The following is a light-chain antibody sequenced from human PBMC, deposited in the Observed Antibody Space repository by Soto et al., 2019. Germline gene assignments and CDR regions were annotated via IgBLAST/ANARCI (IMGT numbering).Light chain of an antibody. J-gene: IGKJ1*01. CDR1: QSISNH. CDR2: AAS. CDR3: QQSYSSPPT. V-gene: IGKV1-39*01. Sequence: DIQMTQSPSSLSASVEDRVIITCRASQSISNHLNWYQQKPGKAPKLLICAASSLQSGVPSRFSGSRSGPDFTLTISSLQPEDFATYYCQQSYSSPPTCGQGTKVEI.